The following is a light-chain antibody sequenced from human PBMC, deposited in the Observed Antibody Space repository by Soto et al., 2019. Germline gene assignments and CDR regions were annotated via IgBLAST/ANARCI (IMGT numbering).Light chain of an antibody. J-gene: IGKJ1*01. CDR2: LGS. V-gene: IGKV2-28*01. CDR3: MQPLQSWT. CDR1: QSLLHRNGYDY. Sequence: DIVLTQSPLALPVTPGEPASISCRSSQSLLHRNGYDYLDWYLQKPGPSPQLLIYLGSNRASGVPDRFSGSGSGTDFTLKISRVEAEDVGVYYCMQPLQSWTFGQGTKVDIK.